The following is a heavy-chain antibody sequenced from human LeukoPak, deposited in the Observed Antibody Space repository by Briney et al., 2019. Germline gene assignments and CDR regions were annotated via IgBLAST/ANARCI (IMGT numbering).Heavy chain of an antibody. CDR2: IHKAGTES. V-gene: IGHV3-7*01. D-gene: IGHD1-26*01. J-gene: IGHJ4*02. CDR1: GFTFTDYW. Sequence: GGSLRLSCAASGFTFTDYWMTWVRQVPGKGLEWVANIHKAGTESYYVDSVKGRFAISRDNAKNSLYLQLSSLRVDDTAVYYCARVGSWELQRVFDYWGQGTLVTVSS. CDR3: ARVGSWELQRVFDY.